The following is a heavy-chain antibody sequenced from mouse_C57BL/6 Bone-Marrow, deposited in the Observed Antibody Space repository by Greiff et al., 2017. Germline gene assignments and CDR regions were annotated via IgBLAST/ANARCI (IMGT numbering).Heavy chain of an antibody. D-gene: IGHD1-1*01. V-gene: IGHV1-64*01. Sequence: QVQLQQPGAELVKPGASVKLSCKASGYTFTSYWMHWVKQRPGQGLEWIGMIHPNSGSTNYNEKLKSKATLTVDKSSRTAYMQLSSLTSENSAVYYCAREDYGSRYDWYFDVWGTGTTVTVSS. CDR1: GYTFTSYW. CDR3: AREDYGSRYDWYFDV. CDR2: IHPNSGST. J-gene: IGHJ1*03.